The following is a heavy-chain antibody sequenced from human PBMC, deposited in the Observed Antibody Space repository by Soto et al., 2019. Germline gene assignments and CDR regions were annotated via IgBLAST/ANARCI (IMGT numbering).Heavy chain of an antibody. V-gene: IGHV1-18*01. CDR2: ISLYSDGT. CDR1: GYTFSNYG. Sequence: SVKVSCKTSGYTFSNYGITWVRQAPGQPLEWLGWISLYSDGTNYAQKFQGRVSMTTDTSTTTAYMELRSLRSDDTAVYYCARVLQVAAAGLGPRGQASLVTVSS. J-gene: IGHJ4*02. D-gene: IGHD3-10*01. CDR3: ARVLQVAAAGLGP.